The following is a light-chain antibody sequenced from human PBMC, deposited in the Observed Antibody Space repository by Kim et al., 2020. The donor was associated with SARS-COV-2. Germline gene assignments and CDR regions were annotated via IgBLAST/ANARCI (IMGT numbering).Light chain of an antibody. Sequence: SPGERVTLSRRTSQGVSGNIAGDQHKPGQAPRVLIYGASTRATGVPARFSGSGSRTEFTLDISSLQSEDFAVYYCQQYENWPPVTFGGGTKVDIK. CDR2: GAS. CDR1: QGVSGN. V-gene: IGKV3-15*01. CDR3: QQYENWPPVT. J-gene: IGKJ4*01.